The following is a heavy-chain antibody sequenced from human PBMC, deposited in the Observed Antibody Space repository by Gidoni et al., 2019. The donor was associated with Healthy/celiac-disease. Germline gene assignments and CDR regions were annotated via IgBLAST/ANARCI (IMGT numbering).Heavy chain of an antibody. D-gene: IGHD6-13*01. CDR3: TTVVRQQGPEEYYYYYYGMDV. CDR1: GFPFSNAW. Sequence: EVQLVESGGGLVKPGGSLRLSCAASGFPFSNAWISWVRQAPGKGLEWVGRIKSKTDGGTTDYAATVKGRFTISRDDSKNPLYLQMNSLKTEDTAVYYCTTVVRQQGPEEYYYYYYGMDVWGQGTTVTVSS. CDR2: IKSKTDGGTT. V-gene: IGHV3-15*01. J-gene: IGHJ6*02.